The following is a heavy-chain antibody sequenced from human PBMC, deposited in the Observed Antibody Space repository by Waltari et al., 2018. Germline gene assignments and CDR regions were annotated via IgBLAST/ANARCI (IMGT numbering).Heavy chain of an antibody. CDR1: GFTFCHYA. D-gene: IGHD3-10*01. CDR2: IGDSGRKT. J-gene: IGHJ6*02. V-gene: IGHV3-23*04. CDR3: AKDKSNSEFYYHGMDV. Sequence: EVQVVECGGGWVEPGGSLRLSCASSGFTFCHYALWWVRQVPGKGLQWVSGIGDSGRKTYYTESVKGRFTISRDNSKNMVYLQMNSLRDEDTAIYYCAKDKSNSEFYYHGMDVWGRGTTVTVSS.